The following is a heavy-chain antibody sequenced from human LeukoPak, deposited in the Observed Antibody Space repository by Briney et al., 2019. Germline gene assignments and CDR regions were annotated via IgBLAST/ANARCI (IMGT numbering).Heavy chain of an antibody. CDR2: IYTSGST. D-gene: IGHD3-10*01. V-gene: IGHV4-4*09. CDR3: AGGHYYGSGSTLDY. Sequence: SETLSLTCTVSGGSISSYYWSWIRQPPGKGLEWIGYIYTSGSTNYNPSLKSRVTISVDTPKNQFSLKLSSVTAADTAVYYCAGGHYYGSGSTLDYWGQGTLVTVSS. CDR1: GGSISSYY. J-gene: IGHJ4*02.